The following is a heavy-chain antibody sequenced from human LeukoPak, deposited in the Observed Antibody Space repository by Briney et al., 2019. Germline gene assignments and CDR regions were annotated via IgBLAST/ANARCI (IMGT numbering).Heavy chain of an antibody. Sequence: SETLSLTCIVSGGSISSSGYYWAWIRQPPGKGREWVGSIYYSGTTYYHPSLKGRVTISLDTSRNHFSLKLTSVTAADTAVYFCARHPSGYYDHWGQGPPVTVSS. D-gene: IGHD3-3*01. CDR3: ARHPSGYYDH. CDR1: GGSISSSGYY. CDR2: IYYSGTT. J-gene: IGHJ4*02. V-gene: IGHV4-39*01.